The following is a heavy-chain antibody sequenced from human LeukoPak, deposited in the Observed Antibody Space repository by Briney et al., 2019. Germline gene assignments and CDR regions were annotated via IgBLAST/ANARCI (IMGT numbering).Heavy chain of an antibody. CDR1: GGSFSNYF. Sequence: PSETLFLTCTVSGGSFSNYFWTWIRQPPGKGLEWIGEISLSGTIKYNPSLKSRVTISVDTSKNQFSLKLSTVTAADTAVYYCALSTTTVTTRTLDYWGQGALVIVSS. J-gene: IGHJ4*02. CDR2: ISLSGTI. D-gene: IGHD4-17*01. CDR3: ALSTTTVTTRTLDY. V-gene: IGHV4-34*01.